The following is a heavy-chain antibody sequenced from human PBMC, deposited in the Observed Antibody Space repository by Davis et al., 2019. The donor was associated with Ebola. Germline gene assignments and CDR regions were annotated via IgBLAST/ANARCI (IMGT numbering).Heavy chain of an antibody. D-gene: IGHD3-3*01. CDR1: GDSITSADYS. J-gene: IGHJ4*02. CDR2: IYYSGST. Sequence: SETLSLTCSVSGDSITSADYSWTWIRQAPGKGLEWIGHIYYSGSTYYNPSLQSRTTLSVDTSKNQFSLKLSAVTLADTAVYYCARGSDFWSGCFDYWGQGSLVTVSS. V-gene: IGHV4-30-4*01. CDR3: ARGSDFWSGCFDY.